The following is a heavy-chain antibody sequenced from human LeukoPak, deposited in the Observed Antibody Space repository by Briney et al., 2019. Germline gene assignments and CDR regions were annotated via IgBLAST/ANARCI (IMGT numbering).Heavy chain of an antibody. CDR1: GGSISSYY. Sequence: SETLSLTCTVSGGSISSYYWSWIRQPPGKGLEWIGYIYYSGSTNYNPSLKSRVTISVDTSKNQFSLKLSSVTAADTAVYYCARDSYYYDSSGYYLTYFDYWGQGTLVTVSS. CDR2: IYYSGST. V-gene: IGHV4-59*01. CDR3: ARDSYYYDSSGYYLTYFDY. D-gene: IGHD3-22*01. J-gene: IGHJ4*02.